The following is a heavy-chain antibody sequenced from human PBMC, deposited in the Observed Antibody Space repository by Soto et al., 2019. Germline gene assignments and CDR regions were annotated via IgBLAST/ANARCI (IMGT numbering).Heavy chain of an antibody. CDR2: INHSGST. CDR1: GGSFSGYY. Sequence: PSETLSLTCAVYGGSFSGYYWSWIRQPPGKGLEWIGEINHSGSTNYNPSLKSRVTISVDTSKNQFSLKLSSVTAADTAVYYCARMVVVVVAATPPYYFDYWGQGTLVTVSS. J-gene: IGHJ4*02. CDR3: ARMVVVVVAATPPYYFDY. V-gene: IGHV4-34*01. D-gene: IGHD2-15*01.